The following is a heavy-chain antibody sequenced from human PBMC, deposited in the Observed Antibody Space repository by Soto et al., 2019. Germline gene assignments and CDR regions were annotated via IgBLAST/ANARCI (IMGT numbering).Heavy chain of an antibody. CDR1: GGTFSSYA. V-gene: IGHV1-69*13. CDR2: IIPIFGTA. D-gene: IGHD2-8*01. J-gene: IGHJ4*02. CDR3: AGVSYFSY. Sequence: ASVKVSCKASGGTFSSYAISWVRQAPGQGREWMGGIIPIFGTANYAQQFQGRVTITADESTSTAYMELSILRSEDTAVYSCAGVSYFSYWGQGTLVTVSS.